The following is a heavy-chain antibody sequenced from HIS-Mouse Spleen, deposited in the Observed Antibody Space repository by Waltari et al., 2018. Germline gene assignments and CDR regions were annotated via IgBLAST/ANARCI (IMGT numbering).Heavy chain of an antibody. V-gene: IGHV4-39*07. Sequence: QLQLQESGPGLVKPSETLSLTSTVSGRILSSSWYFRGWIRQPPGKGLEWIGSIYYSGSTYYNPSLKSRVTISVDTSKNQFSLKLSSVTAADTAVYYCAREIPYSSSWYDWYFDLWGRGTLVTVSS. J-gene: IGHJ2*01. CDR2: IYYSGST. CDR3: AREIPYSSSWYDWYFDL. D-gene: IGHD6-13*01. CDR1: GRILSSSWYF.